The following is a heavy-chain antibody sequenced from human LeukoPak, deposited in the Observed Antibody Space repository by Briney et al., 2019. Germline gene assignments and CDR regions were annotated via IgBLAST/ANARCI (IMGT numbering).Heavy chain of an antibody. CDR3: ARVPLMDVFWSGYSLDY. V-gene: IGHV3-7*05. J-gene: IGHJ4*02. CDR1: GFGFSNYW. D-gene: IGHD3-3*01. CDR2: IKQDGSEI. Sequence: PGGSLRLSCAASGFGFSNYWMTWVRQAPGTGLEWVANIKQDGSEIYYADSVRGRFTISRDNAKNSLYLQMNSLRADDTAVYYCARVPLMDVFWSGYSLDYWGQGTLVTVSS.